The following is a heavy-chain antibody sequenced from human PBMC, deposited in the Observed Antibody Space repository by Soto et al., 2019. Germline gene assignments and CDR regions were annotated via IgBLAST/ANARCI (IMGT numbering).Heavy chain of an antibody. CDR1: GFTFSSYS. V-gene: IGHV3-21*01. Sequence: PGGSLRLSCAASGFTFSSYSMNWVRQAPGKGLEWVSSISSSSSYIYYADSVKGRFTISRDNAKNSLYLQMNSLRAEDTAVYYCARDEAGNYYYYYGMDVCGQGPTVTVSS. CDR2: ISSSSSYI. J-gene: IGHJ6*02. CDR3: ARDEAGNYYYYYGMDV.